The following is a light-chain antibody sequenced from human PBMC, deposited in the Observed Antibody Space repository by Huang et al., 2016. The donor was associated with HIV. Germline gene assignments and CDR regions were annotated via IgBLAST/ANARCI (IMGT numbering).Light chain of an antibody. V-gene: IGKV3-15*01. Sequence: EILMTQSPATLSVSPGESAPLSCRASQSVSRNLAWYQQKPGQAPSLLLYDASTRATGIPVRFTGSGSGTEFTLTINSLQSEAFAIYVCQRYNNWPPLTFGGGTGVEIK. CDR3: QRYNNWPPLT. CDR2: DAS. CDR1: QSVSRN. J-gene: IGKJ4*01.